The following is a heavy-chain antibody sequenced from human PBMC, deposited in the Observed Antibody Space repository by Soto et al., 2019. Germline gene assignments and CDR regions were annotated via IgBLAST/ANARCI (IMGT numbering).Heavy chain of an antibody. J-gene: IGHJ6*02. CDR3: AKVRVSEDIVLMVEAKYYGMDV. D-gene: IGHD2-8*01. CDR2: ISVSGGST. V-gene: IGHV3-23*01. CDR1: GFTFSSYA. Sequence: EVQLLESGGGLVQPGGSLRLSCVASGFTFSSYAMSWVRQAPGKGLEWVSAISVSGGSTYYADSVKGRFTISRDNSKNTLYLQMNSLRVEDTAVYYCAKVRVSEDIVLMVEAKYYGMDVWGQGTTVTVSS.